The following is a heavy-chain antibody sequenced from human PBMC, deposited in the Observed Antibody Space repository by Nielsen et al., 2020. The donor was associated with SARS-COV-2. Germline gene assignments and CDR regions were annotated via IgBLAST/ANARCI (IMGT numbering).Heavy chain of an antibody. CDR1: GGSISSSSYY. V-gene: IGHV4-39*01. CDR3: ASHRRGYSEDYGMDV. Sequence: SETLSLTCTVSGGSISSSSYYWGWIRQPPGKGLEWIGSIYYSGSTYYNPSLKSRVTISVDTSKNQFSLKLSSVTAADTAVHYCASHRRGYSEDYGMDVWGQGTTVTVSS. D-gene: IGHD5-18*01. CDR2: IYYSGST. J-gene: IGHJ6*02.